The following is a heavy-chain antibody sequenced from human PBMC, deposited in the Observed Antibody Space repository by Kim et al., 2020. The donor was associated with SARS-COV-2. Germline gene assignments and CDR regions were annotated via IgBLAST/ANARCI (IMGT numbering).Heavy chain of an antibody. CDR2: IYHSGST. Sequence: SETLSLTCTVSGYSISSGYYWGWIRQPPGKGLEWIGSIYHSGSTYYNPSLKSRVTISVDTSKNQFSLKLSSVTAADTAVYYCARDWGSGSYYKFYFDYWG. V-gene: IGHV4-38-2*02. CDR3: ARDWGSGSYYKFYFDY. CDR1: GYSISSGYY. D-gene: IGHD3-10*01. J-gene: IGHJ4*01.